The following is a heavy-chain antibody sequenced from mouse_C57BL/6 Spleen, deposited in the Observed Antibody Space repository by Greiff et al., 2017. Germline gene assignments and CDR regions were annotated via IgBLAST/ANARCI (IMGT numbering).Heavy chain of an antibody. CDR2: IYPGDGDT. J-gene: IGHJ4*01. V-gene: IGHV1-82*01. Sequence: VQLQESGPELVKPGASVKISCKASGYAFSSSWMNWVKQRPGKGLEWIGRIYPGDGDTNYNGKFKGKATLTADKSSSTAYMQLSSLTSEDSAVYFCAREDYDGVTDYWGQGTSVTVSS. D-gene: IGHD2-4*01. CDR1: GYAFSSSW. CDR3: AREDYDGVTDY.